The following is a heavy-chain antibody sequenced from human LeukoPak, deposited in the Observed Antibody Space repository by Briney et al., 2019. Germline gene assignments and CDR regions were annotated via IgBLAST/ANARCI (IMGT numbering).Heavy chain of an antibody. CDR2: ISSGGSTI. J-gene: IGHJ3*02. Sequence: GGSLRLSCAASGFTFSDYYMSWIRQAPGKGLERVSYISSGGSTIKYADSVKGRFTVSRDNAKKSLYLQMNSLRAEDTAVYYCARVPSKGYDSSGYYYAFDIWGQGTMVTVSS. CDR3: ARVPSKGYDSSGYYYAFDI. CDR1: GFTFSDYY. V-gene: IGHV3-11*04. D-gene: IGHD3-22*01.